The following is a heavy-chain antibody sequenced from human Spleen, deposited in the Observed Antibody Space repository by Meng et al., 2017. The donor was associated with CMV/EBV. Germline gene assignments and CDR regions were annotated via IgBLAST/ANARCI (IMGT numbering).Heavy chain of an antibody. D-gene: IGHD5-12*01. V-gene: IGHV3-74*01. CDR1: GFTFSSYA. CDR3: ARSSGYSGYDYGMDV. Sequence: GESLKISCAASGFTFSSYAMHWVRQAPGKGLEWVSRINSDGSRINYADSVKGRFTISRDNAKNSLYLQMNSLRAEDTAVYYCARSSGYSGYDYGMDVWGQGTTVTVSS. CDR2: INSDGSRI. J-gene: IGHJ6*02.